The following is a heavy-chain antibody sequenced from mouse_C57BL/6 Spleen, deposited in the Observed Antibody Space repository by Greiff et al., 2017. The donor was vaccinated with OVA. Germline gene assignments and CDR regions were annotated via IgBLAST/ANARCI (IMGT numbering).Heavy chain of an antibody. D-gene: IGHD4-1*01. CDR3: ARSGTGSRSWFAY. CDR2: ISYSGST. V-gene: IGHV3-8*01. Sequence: EVKVVESGPGLAKPSQTLSLTCSVTGYSITSDYWNWIRKFPGNKLEYMGYISYSGSTYYNPSLKSRISITRDTSKNQYYLQLNSVTTEDTAAYYCARSGTGSRSWFAYWGQGTLVTVSA. CDR1: GYSITSDY. J-gene: IGHJ3*01.